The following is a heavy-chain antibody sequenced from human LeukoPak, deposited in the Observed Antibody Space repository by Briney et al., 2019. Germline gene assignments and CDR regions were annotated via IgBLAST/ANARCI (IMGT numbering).Heavy chain of an antibody. CDR1: GFTFSSYW. CDR3: ARDGVLWFGEQYYYAMDV. Sequence: GGSLRLSCAASGFTFSSYWMHWVRQAPGEGLVWVSRINSGGSSTSYADSVKGRFTISRDNAKNTLYLQMNSLRAEDTAVYYCARDGVLWFGEQYYYAMDVWGKGTTVTVSS. CDR2: INSGGSST. D-gene: IGHD3-10*01. J-gene: IGHJ6*04. V-gene: IGHV3-74*01.